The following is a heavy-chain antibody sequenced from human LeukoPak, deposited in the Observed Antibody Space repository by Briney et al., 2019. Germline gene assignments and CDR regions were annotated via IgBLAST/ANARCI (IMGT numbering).Heavy chain of an antibody. V-gene: IGHV1-2*02. CDR2: MNPNSGGT. CDR1: GYTVTGYY. CDR3: ARERGTLAVAGDAVDI. Sequence: ASVKVSCKASGYTVTGYYMHWVRQAPGEGLEWMGWMNPNSGGTKYAQKFQGRVTMTRDTSINTAYMEVRRLTSDDTAVYYCARERGTLAVAGDAVDIWGQGTMVTVSS. D-gene: IGHD6-19*01. J-gene: IGHJ3*02.